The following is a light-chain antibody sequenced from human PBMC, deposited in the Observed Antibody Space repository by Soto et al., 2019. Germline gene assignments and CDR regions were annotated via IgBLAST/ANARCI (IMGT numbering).Light chain of an antibody. J-gene: IGKJ4*01. CDR2: AAS. CDR3: QQSYSTPPLT. V-gene: IGKV1-39*01. CDR1: QSISSY. Sequence: DIQMTQSPSSLSASVGDRVTITCRASQSISSYLNWYQQKPGKAPKLLIYAASSLQSGVPSRFSGSGSVTDFTLTISSLQPEDFSTYYCQQSYSTPPLTFGGGTTVEIK.